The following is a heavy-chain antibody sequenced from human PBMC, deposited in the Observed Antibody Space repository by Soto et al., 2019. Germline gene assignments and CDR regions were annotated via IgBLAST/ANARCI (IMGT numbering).Heavy chain of an antibody. V-gene: IGHV3-48*01. J-gene: IGHJ4*02. CDR2: ISSSSSTI. D-gene: IGHD6-13*01. CDR3: ASAGSSWNGAFGFDY. CDR1: GFTFSSYS. Sequence: EVQLVESGGGLVQPGGSLRLSCAASGFTFSSYSMNWVRQAPGKGLEWVSYISSSSSTIYYADSVKGRFTISRDNAKNSLYLQMNSLRAEDTAVYYCASAGSSWNGAFGFDYWGQGTLVTVSS.